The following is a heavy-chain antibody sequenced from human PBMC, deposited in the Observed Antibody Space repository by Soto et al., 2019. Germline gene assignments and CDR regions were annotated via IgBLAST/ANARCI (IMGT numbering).Heavy chain of an antibody. CDR3: AKHQYQLLFYYGMDV. CDR2: ISGSGGST. CDR1: GFTFSSYA. J-gene: IGHJ6*02. V-gene: IGHV3-23*01. Sequence: EVQLLESGGGLVQPGGSLRLSCAASGFTFSSYAMSWVRQAPGKGLEWVSAISGSGGSTYYADSVKGRFTISRDNSTNTLYLQMNSLRAEDTAVYYCAKHQYQLLFYYGMDVWGQGTTVTVSS. D-gene: IGHD2-2*01.